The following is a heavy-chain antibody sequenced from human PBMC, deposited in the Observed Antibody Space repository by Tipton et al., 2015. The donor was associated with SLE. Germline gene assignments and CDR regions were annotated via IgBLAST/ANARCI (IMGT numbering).Heavy chain of an antibody. J-gene: IGHJ4*02. CDR3: ASSYCSGGSCLAGDYFDY. D-gene: IGHD2-15*01. CDR1: GFTFSSYG. CDR2: IKQDGSEK. V-gene: IGHV3-7*01. Sequence: SGFTFSSYGMHWVRQAPGKGLEWVANIKQDGSEKYYVDSVKGRFTISRDNAKNSLYLQMNSLRAEDTAVYYCASSYCSGGSCLAGDYFDYWGQGTLVTVSS.